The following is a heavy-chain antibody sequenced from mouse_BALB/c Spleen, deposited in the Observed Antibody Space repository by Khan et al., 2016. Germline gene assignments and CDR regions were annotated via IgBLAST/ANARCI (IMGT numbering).Heavy chain of an antibody. V-gene: IGHV3-2*02. CDR2: INYSGST. CDR3: ARDYYGSSVFDH. Sequence: EVQLQESGPGLVKPSQSLSLTCTVTGYSITSGYAWNWIRQFPGNKLEWMGYINYSGSTTSNPSLKSQISITRDISKNQFFLQLKSVTTEDTATYYCARDYYGSSVFDHWGQGTTLTVSS. CDR1: GYSITSGYA. D-gene: IGHD1-1*01. J-gene: IGHJ2*01.